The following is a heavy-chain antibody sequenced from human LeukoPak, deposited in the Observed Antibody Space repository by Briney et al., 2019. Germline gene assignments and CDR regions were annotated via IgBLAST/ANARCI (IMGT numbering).Heavy chain of an antibody. D-gene: IGHD6-6*01. CDR2: ISSSSGYI. Sequence: GGSLRLSCAASGFIFSSYSMNWVRQAPGKGLEWVSYISSSSGYIYYADSVKGRFTISRDNAKNSLYLQMNSLRAEDTAVYYCAAVGGAARRSVGAFDIWGQGTMVTVSS. V-gene: IGHV3-21*04. CDR3: AAVGGAARRSVGAFDI. J-gene: IGHJ3*02. CDR1: GFIFSSYS.